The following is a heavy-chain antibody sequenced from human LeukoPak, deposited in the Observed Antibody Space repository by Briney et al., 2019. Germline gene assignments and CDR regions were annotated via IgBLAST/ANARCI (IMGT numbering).Heavy chain of an antibody. J-gene: IGHJ6*02. Sequence: AMXWXXXAPGKGLXXVXAISGSGGSTYYADSVKGRFTISRDNSKNTLYLQMNSLRAEDTAVYYCAKDLLFHDFWSGYAGMDVWGQGTTVTVSS. D-gene: IGHD3-3*01. V-gene: IGHV3-23*01. CDR2: ISGSGGST. CDR3: AKDLLFHDFWSGYAGMDV. CDR1: A.